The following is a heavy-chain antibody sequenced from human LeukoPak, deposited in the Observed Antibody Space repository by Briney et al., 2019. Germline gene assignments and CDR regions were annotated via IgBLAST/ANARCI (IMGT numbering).Heavy chain of an antibody. CDR1: GFTFSSYS. J-gene: IGHJ5*02. V-gene: IGHV3-21*01. CDR2: ISSSSSYI. CDR3: ARDGTLDWFDP. Sequence: GGSLRLSCASSGFTFSSYSMNWVRQAPGKGREWVSSISSSSSYIYYTDSVKGRFTISRDNAKNSLYLQMNSPRAEDTAVYYCARDGTLDWFDPWGQGTLVTVSS. D-gene: IGHD1-26*01.